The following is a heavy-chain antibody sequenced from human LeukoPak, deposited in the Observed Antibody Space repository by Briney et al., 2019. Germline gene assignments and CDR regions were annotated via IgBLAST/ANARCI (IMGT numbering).Heavy chain of an antibody. CDR1: GCTFSNFW. Sequence: PGGSLRLSCAVSGCTFSNFWMGWVRQAPGKGLEWVANIKQDETEKFYLGSVKGRFTISRENAKNSVHLQMNSLRVEDSAIYFCVRAAMPYIINGRRFDYWGQGTLVTVSS. CDR3: VRAAMPYIINGRRFDY. J-gene: IGHJ4*02. CDR2: IKQDETEK. D-gene: IGHD2-2*01. V-gene: IGHV3-7*03.